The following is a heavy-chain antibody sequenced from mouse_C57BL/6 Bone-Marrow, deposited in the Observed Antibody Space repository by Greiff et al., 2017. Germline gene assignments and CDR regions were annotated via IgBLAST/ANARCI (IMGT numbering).Heavy chain of an antibody. CDR2: IDPSDSYT. D-gene: IGHD2-2*01. CDR1: GYTFTSYW. Sequence: QVQLKQPGAELVRPGTSVKLSCKASGYTFTSYWMHWVKQRPGQGLEWIGVIDPSDSYTNYNQKFKGKATLTVDTSSSTAYMQLSSLTSEDSAVYYCARGRGYDPNGYFDVWGTGTTVTVSS. J-gene: IGHJ1*03. V-gene: IGHV1-59*01. CDR3: ARGRGYDPNGYFDV.